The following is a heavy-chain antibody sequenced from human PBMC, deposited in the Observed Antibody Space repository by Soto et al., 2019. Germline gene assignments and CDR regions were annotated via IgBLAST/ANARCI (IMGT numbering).Heavy chain of an antibody. CDR1: GFSLSTNKVG. D-gene: IGHD3-22*01. J-gene: IGHJ4*02. V-gene: IGHV2-5*02. Sequence: QITLKESGPTLVKPTQTLTLTCTFSGFSLSTNKVGVGWIRQPPGKALEWLALIYWDDDKRYSPSLKSRLTNTKDTSKNQVVLTMTNMDPVDTATYYCAHSHTYYYDSSGYYYRSYYFDYWGQGTLVTVSS. CDR2: IYWDDDK. CDR3: AHSHTYYYDSSGYYYRSYYFDY.